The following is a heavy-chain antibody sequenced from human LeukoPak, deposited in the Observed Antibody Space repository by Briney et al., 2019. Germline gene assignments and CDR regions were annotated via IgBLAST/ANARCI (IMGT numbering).Heavy chain of an antibody. Sequence: ASVKVSCKASGGTFSSYAISWVRQAPGQGLEWMGGIIPMFGTANYAQKFQGRVTITADKSTSTAYMELSSLRSEDTAVYYCARGSHGHCSSTSCYETWFDPWGQGTLVTVSS. J-gene: IGHJ5*02. D-gene: IGHD2-2*01. CDR3: ARGSHGHCSSTSCYETWFDP. V-gene: IGHV1-69*06. CDR2: IIPMFGTA. CDR1: GGTFSSYA.